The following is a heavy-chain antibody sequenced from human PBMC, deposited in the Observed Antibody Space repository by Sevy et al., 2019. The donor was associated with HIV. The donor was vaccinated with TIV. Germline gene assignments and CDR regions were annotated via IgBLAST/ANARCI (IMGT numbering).Heavy chain of an antibody. CDR1: GDSVSSNSAA. Sequence: KQSQTLSLTCAISGDSVSSNSAAWNWIRQSPSRGLEWLGRTYYRSKWYNDYAVSVKSRITINPDTSKNQFSLQLNSVTPEDTAVYYCARDRAAAGTPFFNYYYMDVWGKGTTVTVSS. J-gene: IGHJ6*03. D-gene: IGHD6-13*01. CDR2: TYYRSKWYN. CDR3: ARDRAAAGTPFFNYYYMDV. V-gene: IGHV6-1*01.